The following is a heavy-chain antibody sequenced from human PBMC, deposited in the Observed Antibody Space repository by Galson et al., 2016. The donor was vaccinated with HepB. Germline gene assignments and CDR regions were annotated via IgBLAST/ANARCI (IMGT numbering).Heavy chain of an antibody. D-gene: IGHD6-19*01. J-gene: IGHJ4*02. V-gene: IGHV3-64*02. Sequence: SLRLSCAASGFSFSNYAMYWVRQAPGKGLEYVSAISYNGYSTYYADSVKGRFTTSRDNSRNTLYLQMGSLRAEDMAVYYCARGSGWYQDYYFDYWGQGTLVTVSS. CDR1: GFSFSNYA. CDR2: ISYNGYST. CDR3: ARGSGWYQDYYFDY.